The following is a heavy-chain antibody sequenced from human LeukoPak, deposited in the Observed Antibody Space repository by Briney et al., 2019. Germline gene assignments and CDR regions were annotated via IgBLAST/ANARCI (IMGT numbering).Heavy chain of an antibody. V-gene: IGHV3-53*01. Sequence: GGSLRLSCAASGLTVSTNYMTWVRQAPGKGLEWVSIIHSDGSTYYAVSVKGRFTISRDNYKNTLYLQMNSLRGEDTAMYYCARDLDYFDSSGSHRRRNYFDYWGQGTLVTVSS. J-gene: IGHJ4*02. CDR1: GLTVSTNY. CDR3: ARDLDYFDSSGSHRRRNYFDY. CDR2: IHSDGST. D-gene: IGHD3-22*01.